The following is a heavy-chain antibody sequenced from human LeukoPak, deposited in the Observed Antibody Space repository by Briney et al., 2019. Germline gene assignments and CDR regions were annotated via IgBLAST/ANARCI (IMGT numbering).Heavy chain of an antibody. CDR3: ARARDIRISYFGELLSSETYFDY. CDR1: GYSISSGYY. CDR2: IYHSGST. J-gene: IGHJ4*02. V-gene: IGHV4-38-2*02. Sequence: SETLSLTCTVSGYSISSGYYWGWIRQPPGKGLEWIGSIYHSGSTYYNPSLKSRVTISVDTSRNQFSLKLTSMTAADTAVYYCARARDIRISYFGELLSSETYFDYWGQGTLVTVSS. D-gene: IGHD3-10*01.